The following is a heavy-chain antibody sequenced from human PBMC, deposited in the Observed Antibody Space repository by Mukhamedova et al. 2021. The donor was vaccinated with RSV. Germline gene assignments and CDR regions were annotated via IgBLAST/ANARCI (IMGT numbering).Heavy chain of an antibody. CDR3: ARISKRVTAPSWYFDL. J-gene: IGHJ2*01. CDR2: GTT. V-gene: IGHV3-53*01. Sequence: GTTYYADSVEGRFTISRDNFKDTVYLQMNSLRAGDTAIYYCARISKRVTAPSWYFDLWGRGTLVTVSS. D-gene: IGHD5-18*01.